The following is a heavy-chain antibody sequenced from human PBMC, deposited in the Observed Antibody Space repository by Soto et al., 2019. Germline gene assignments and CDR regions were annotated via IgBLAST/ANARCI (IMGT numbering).Heavy chain of an antibody. D-gene: IGHD2-15*01. V-gene: IGHV1-46*01. CDR2: INPSGGST. CDR3: ARDGVYCSGGSCYWGYNLFDL. Sequence: ASVKVSCKASGYTFTSYYMHWVRQAPGQGLEWMGIINPSGGSTSYAQKFQGRVTMTRDTSTSTVYMELSSLRSEDTAVYYCARDGVYCSGGSCYWGYNLFDLWGQGSLVTVSS. CDR1: GYTFTSYY. J-gene: IGHJ5*02.